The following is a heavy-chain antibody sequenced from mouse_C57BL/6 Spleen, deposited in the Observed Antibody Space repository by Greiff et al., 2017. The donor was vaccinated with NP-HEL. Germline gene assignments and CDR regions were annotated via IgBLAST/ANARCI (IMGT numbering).Heavy chain of an antibody. CDR2: IYPGDGDT. V-gene: IGHV1-80*01. CDR3: ARSDISGTLFDY. Sequence: QVQLQQSGAELVKPGASVKISCKASGYAFSSYWMNWVKQRPGKGLEWIGQIYPGDGDTNYNGKFKGKATLTADKSSSTAYMQLSSLTSEDSAVYFCARSDISGTLFDYWGQGTTLTVSS. CDR1: GYAFSSYW. D-gene: IGHD3-2*02. J-gene: IGHJ2*01.